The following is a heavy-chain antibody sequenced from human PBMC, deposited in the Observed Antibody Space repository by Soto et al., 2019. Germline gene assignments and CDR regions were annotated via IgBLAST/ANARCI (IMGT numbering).Heavy chain of an antibody. D-gene: IGHD3-10*01. CDR1: GDTFSFYT. CDR2: INPILSMS. Sequence: QVPLVQSGAEVKQPGSSVKVSCKASGDTFSFYTINWVRQAPGLGLEWVGRINPILSMSNYAQKFQGRVTMTADKSTSTAYRELRSLRSEDTAMYYCATSYGSGYRAFDYWGQGALVTVSS. J-gene: IGHJ4*02. V-gene: IGHV1-69*02. CDR3: ATSYGSGYRAFDY.